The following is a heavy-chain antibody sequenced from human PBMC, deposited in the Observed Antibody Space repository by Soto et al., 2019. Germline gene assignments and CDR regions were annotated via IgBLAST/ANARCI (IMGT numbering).Heavy chain of an antibody. Sequence: GGSLRLSCAASGFTFSTYSMNWVRQAPGKGLEWVSYISSSSNTMYYADSVRGRFTISRDNAKNSLYLQMNSLRAEDTAVYYCTRGDDSSGYYFVYWGQGTLVTVSS. CDR2: ISSSSNTM. V-gene: IGHV3-48*01. D-gene: IGHD3-22*01. CDR3: TRGDDSSGYYFVY. J-gene: IGHJ4*02. CDR1: GFTFSTYS.